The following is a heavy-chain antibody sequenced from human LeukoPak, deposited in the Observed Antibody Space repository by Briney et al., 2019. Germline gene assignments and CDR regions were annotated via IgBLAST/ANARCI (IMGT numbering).Heavy chain of an antibody. V-gene: IGHV3-21*01. CDR1: GFTFSSHT. J-gene: IGHJ4*02. D-gene: IGHD4-17*01. Sequence: PGGSLRLSCAASGFTFSSHTMNWVRQVPGKGLEWVSSISSSSSYIYYADSVKGRFTISRDNAKNSLYLQMNSLRAEDTAVYYCARDRRTVTTNDYWGQGTLVTVSS. CDR2: ISSSSSYI. CDR3: ARDRRTVTTNDY.